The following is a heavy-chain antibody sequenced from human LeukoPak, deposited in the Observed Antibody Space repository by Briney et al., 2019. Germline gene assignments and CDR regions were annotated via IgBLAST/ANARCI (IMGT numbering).Heavy chain of an antibody. V-gene: IGHV3-48*02. CDR3: ARDQRVGPAIRYFFDY. CDR2: ISGSSSAI. J-gene: IGHJ4*02. Sequence: GGSLRLSCAASGFTFSRYAMNWVRQGPGKGLEWVSYISGSSSAIQYADSVKGRFTVSSDNAKNSLYLQMSSLRDDDTAVYYCARDQRVGPAIRYFFDYWGQGILVTVSA. D-gene: IGHD2-2*01. CDR1: GFTFSRYA.